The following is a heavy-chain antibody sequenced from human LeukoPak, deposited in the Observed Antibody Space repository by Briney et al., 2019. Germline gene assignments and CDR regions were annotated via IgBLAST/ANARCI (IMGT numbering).Heavy chain of an antibody. CDR1: GYTFTNYY. Sequence: ASLKLSCKASGYTFTNYYIHWVRQAPGQGLEWMGISNPGDGSTTYAQKFQARVTMTRDTSTSTVYMDLSSLKSEDTAVYYCASPAGYSKNFDYWGQGTLVTVSS. J-gene: IGHJ4*02. D-gene: IGHD6-13*01. V-gene: IGHV1-46*01. CDR2: SNPGDGST. CDR3: ASPAGYSKNFDY.